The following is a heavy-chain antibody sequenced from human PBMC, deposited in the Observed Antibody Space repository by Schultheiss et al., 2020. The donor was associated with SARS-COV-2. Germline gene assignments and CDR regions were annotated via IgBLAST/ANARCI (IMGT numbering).Heavy chain of an antibody. CDR3: ARSPDHSSGWYRGNAYYYYGMDV. J-gene: IGHJ6*02. Sequence: GESLKISCAASGFTVSSNYMSWVRQAPGKGLEWVSVIYSGGSTYYADSVKGRFTISRDNSKNTLYLQMNSLRAEDTAVYYCARSPDHSSGWYRGNAYYYYGMDVWGQGTTVTVSS. D-gene: IGHD6-19*01. CDR1: GFTVSSNY. V-gene: IGHV3-53*01. CDR2: IYSGGST.